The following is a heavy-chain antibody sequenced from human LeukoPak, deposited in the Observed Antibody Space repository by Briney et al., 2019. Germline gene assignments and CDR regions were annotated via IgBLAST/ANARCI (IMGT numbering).Heavy chain of an antibody. D-gene: IGHD5-24*01. V-gene: IGHV3-7*03. J-gene: IGHJ4*02. CDR1: GFTFSSYW. CDR3: AKDYVSGDGYWDFDY. Sequence: PGGSLRLSCAASGFTFSSYWMSWVRQAPGKGLEWVAHINQDGSEKYYVDSVKGRFSISRDNSKNTVDLQMNSLRVEDTVVYYCAKDYVSGDGYWDFDYWGQGTLVTVSS. CDR2: INQDGSEK.